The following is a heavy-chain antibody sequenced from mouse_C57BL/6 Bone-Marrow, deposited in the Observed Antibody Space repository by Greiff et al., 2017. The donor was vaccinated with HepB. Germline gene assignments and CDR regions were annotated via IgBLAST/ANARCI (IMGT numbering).Heavy chain of an antibody. V-gene: IGHV1-82*01. Sequence: VQLQQSGPELVKPGASVKISCKASGYAFSSSWMNWVKQRPGKGLEWIGRIYPGDGDTNYTGKFKGKATLPADKSSSTAYMQLSSLTSEDSAVYFCARRRYYGSSYPFYAMDYWGQGTSVTVSS. CDR2: IYPGDGDT. J-gene: IGHJ4*01. CDR3: ARRRYYGSSYPFYAMDY. CDR1: GYAFSSSW. D-gene: IGHD1-1*01.